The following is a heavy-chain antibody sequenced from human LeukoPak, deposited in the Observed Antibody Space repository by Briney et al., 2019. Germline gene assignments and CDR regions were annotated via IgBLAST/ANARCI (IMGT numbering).Heavy chain of an antibody. V-gene: IGHV1-69*05. CDR2: IIPIFGTA. CDR1: GGTFSSYA. Sequence: SVKVSCKASGGTFSSYAISWVRQAPGQGLEWMGGIIPIFGTANYAQKFQGRVTITTDESTSTAYMELSSLRSEDTAVYYCARDVRRRSAQSGYYYMDVWGKGTTVTVSS. D-gene: IGHD6-19*01. J-gene: IGHJ6*03. CDR3: ARDVRRRSAQSGYYYMDV.